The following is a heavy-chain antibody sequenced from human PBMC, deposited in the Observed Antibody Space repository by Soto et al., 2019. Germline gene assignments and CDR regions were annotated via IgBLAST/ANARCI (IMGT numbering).Heavy chain of an antibody. V-gene: IGHV6-1*01. Sequence: SQTLSLTCAISGDSVSSDSAAWNWIRQSLSRGLGWLGRTYYRSKWNNDYGLSVKSRITINPDTSKNQFSLHLHSVTPEDTAVYYCAGVPWFRDKDVWGQGTTVTVSS. CDR2: TYYRSKWNN. D-gene: IGHD3-10*01. CDR3: AGVPWFRDKDV. J-gene: IGHJ6*02. CDR1: GDSVSSDSAA.